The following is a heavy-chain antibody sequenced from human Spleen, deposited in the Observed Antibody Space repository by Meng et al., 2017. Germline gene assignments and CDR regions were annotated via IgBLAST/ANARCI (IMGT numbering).Heavy chain of an antibody. CDR2: IGHSGVT. J-gene: IGHJ5*02. V-gene: IGHV4-39*01. Sequence: QPQLQESGPGLVKPSEALSLTCRVSGGSISTGGYYWGWIRQPPGKGLQWIGSIGHSGVTYYTPSLKSRATVSIDTSKSQFSLKLTSVTAADTAVYYCVRSSGWVRTGFDPWGQGTLVTVSS. CDR1: GGSISTGGYY. D-gene: IGHD6-19*01. CDR3: VRSSGWVRTGFDP.